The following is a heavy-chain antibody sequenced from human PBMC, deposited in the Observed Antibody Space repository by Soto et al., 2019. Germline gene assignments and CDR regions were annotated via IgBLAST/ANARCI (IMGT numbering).Heavy chain of an antibody. CDR1: GFTFSNAW. J-gene: IGHJ4*02. CDR2: IRSKTDGGTT. V-gene: IGHV3-15*01. Sequence: PGGSLRLSCAASGFTFSNAWMSWVRQAPGKGLEWVGRIRSKTDGGTTDYAAPVKGRFTISRDDSKNTLYLQMNSLKNEDTAVYYCTTDLTGTTRAYWGQGTLVTVSS. CDR3: TTDLTGTTRAY. D-gene: IGHD1-1*01.